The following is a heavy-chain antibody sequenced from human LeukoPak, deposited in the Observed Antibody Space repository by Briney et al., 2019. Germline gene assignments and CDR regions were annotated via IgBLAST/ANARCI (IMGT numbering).Heavy chain of an antibody. CDR1: GYTFTSYG. CDR3: ASVYYYDSSGYYPSDY. D-gene: IGHD3-22*01. J-gene: IGHJ4*02. V-gene: IGHV1-18*01. Sequence: ASVKVSCKASGYTFTSYGISWVRQAPGQGLEWMGWISAYNGNTNYAQKLQGRVTMTTDTSTRTAYMELRSLRSDDTAVYYCASVYYYDSSGYYPSDYWGQGTLVTVSS. CDR2: ISAYNGNT.